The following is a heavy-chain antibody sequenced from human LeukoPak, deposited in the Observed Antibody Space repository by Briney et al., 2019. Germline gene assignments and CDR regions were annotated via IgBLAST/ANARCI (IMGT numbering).Heavy chain of an antibody. J-gene: IGHJ4*02. V-gene: IGHV1-18*01. D-gene: IGHD2-2*01. Sequence: AASVKVSCKASGYTFTSYGISWVRQAPGQGLEWMEWISAYNGNTNYAQKLQGRVTMTTDTSTSTAYIELRSLRSDDTAVYYCARVYRYCSSTSCSYFDYWGQGTLVTVSS. CDR3: ARVYRYCSSTSCSYFDY. CDR1: GYTFTSYG. CDR2: ISAYNGNT.